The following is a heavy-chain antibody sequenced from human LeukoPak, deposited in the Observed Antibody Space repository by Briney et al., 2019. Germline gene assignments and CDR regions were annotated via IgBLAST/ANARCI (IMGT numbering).Heavy chain of an antibody. CDR2: IYYSGST. D-gene: IGHD2-15*01. CDR1: GGSISSYH. J-gene: IGHJ4*02. Sequence: SETLSLTCTVSGGSISSYHWSWIRQPPGKGLEWIGYIYYSGSTNYNPSLKSRVTISVDTSKNQFSLKLSSVTAADTAVYYCARGSRGSPTPHWGRGTLVTVSS. CDR3: ARGSRGSPTPH. V-gene: IGHV4-59*01.